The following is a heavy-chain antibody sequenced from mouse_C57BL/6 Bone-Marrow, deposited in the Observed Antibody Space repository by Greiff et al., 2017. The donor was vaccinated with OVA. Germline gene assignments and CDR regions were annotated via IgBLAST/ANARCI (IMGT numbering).Heavy chain of an antibody. CDR1: GFTFSDYG. CDR2: ISSGSSTI. CDR3: ARRYFDV. V-gene: IGHV5-17*01. Sequence: EVMLVESGGGLVKPGGSLKLSCAASGFTFSDYGMHWVRQAPEKGLEWVAYISSGSSTIYYAVTVKGRFTISRDNATNTLFLQMTSLRSEDTAMYYCARRYFDVWGTGTTVTVSS. J-gene: IGHJ1*03.